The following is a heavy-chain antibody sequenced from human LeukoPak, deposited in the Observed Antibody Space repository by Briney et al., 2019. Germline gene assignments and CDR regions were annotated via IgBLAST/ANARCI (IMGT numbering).Heavy chain of an antibody. CDR1: GYTLTSYY. Sequence: ASVKVSCKTSGYTLTSYYIHWVRQAPGQGLEWMGIINPRVGSTNSAQKFQGRVTMTRDTSTSTVYMELSSLRSDDTAIYYCARAARTGDFDYWGQGTLVTVSS. D-gene: IGHD1-14*01. J-gene: IGHJ4*02. V-gene: IGHV1-46*01. CDR3: ARAARTGDFDY. CDR2: INPRVGST.